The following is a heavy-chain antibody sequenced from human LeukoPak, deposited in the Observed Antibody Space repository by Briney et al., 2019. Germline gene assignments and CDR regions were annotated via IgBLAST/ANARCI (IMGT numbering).Heavy chain of an antibody. CDR2: IIPIFGTA. V-gene: IGHV1-69*01. Sequence: ASVKVSCKASGGTFSSYAISWVRQAPGQGLEWMGGIIPIFGTANYAQKFQGRVTITADESTSTAYMELSSLRSEDTAVYCCAREMAYDSSGYYYDYWGQGTLVTVSS. D-gene: IGHD3-22*01. CDR1: GGTFSSYA. J-gene: IGHJ4*02. CDR3: AREMAYDSSGYYYDY.